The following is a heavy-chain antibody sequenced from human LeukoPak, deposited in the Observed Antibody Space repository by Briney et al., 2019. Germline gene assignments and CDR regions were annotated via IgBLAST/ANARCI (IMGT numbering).Heavy chain of an antibody. D-gene: IGHD3-22*01. CDR1: GYTFTGYY. CDR3: AREYDSSGYYGY. V-gene: IGHV1-2*06. Sequence: ASVKVSCKASGYTFTGYYMHWARQAPGQGLEWMGRINPNSGGTNYAQKFQGRVTMTRDTSISTAYMELSRLRSDDTAVYYCAREYDSSGYYGYWGQGTLVTVSS. J-gene: IGHJ4*02. CDR2: INPNSGGT.